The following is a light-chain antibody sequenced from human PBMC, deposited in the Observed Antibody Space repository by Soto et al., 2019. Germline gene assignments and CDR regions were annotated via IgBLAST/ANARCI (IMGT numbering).Light chain of an antibody. CDR3: QQTYSTPSH. J-gene: IGKJ4*01. CDR2: AAS. CDR1: QSIKSY. Sequence: DIQMTQSPSSLSASVGDSVTITCRASQSIKSYLNWYQQKPGKAPQLLIYAASSLESGVPSRFSGSGSGTDFTLTISSLQPEDFESYYCQQTYSTPSHFGGGTKVDIK. V-gene: IGKV1-39*01.